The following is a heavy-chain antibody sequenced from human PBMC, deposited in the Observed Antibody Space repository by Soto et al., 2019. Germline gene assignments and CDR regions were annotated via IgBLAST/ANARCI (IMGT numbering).Heavy chain of an antibody. J-gene: IGHJ3*02. D-gene: IGHD3-22*01. V-gene: IGHV4-31*03. CDR3: ARTGGPRITMIVVVPWAGAFDI. Sequence: KPSETLSLTCTVSGGSISSGGYYWSWVRQHPGKGLEWIGYIYYSGSTYYNPSLKSRVTISVDTSKNQFSLKLSSVTAADTAVYYCARTGGPRITMIVVVPWAGAFDIWGQGTMVTVSS. CDR2: IYYSGST. CDR1: GGSISSGGYY.